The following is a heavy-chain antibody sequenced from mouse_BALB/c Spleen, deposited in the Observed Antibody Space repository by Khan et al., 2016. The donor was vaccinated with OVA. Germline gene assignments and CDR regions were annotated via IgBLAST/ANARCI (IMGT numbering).Heavy chain of an antibody. Sequence: QVQLKESGPGLVAPSQSLSITCTVSGFSLTNYGVHWVRQPPGKGLEWLGIIWAGGSTNYNSALMSRVSIRKDNAKSQVSLKMNSLQTYDTAIYYCVRETAFYGNYEAMDYWGQGTSVTVSS. CDR1: GFSLTNYG. V-gene: IGHV2-9*02. CDR2: IWAGGST. J-gene: IGHJ4*01. CDR3: VRETAFYGNYEAMDY. D-gene: IGHD2-10*01.